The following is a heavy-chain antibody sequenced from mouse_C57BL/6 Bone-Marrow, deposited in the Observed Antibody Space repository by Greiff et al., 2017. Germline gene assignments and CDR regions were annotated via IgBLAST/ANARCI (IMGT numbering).Heavy chain of an antibody. CDR3: ARDYYGSSWYFDY. V-gene: IGHV1-26*01. CDR2: INPNNGGT. Sequence: EVQLQQSGPELVKPGASVKISCKASGSTFTDYYMNWVKQSHGKSLEWIGDINPNNGGTSYNQKLKGKATLTVDKSSSTAYMELRSLTSEDSAVYYCARDYYGSSWYFDYWGQGTILTVSS. D-gene: IGHD1-1*01. CDR1: GSTFTDYY. J-gene: IGHJ2*01.